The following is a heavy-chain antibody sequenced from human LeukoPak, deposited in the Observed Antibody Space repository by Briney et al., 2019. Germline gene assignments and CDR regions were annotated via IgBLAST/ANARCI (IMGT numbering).Heavy chain of an antibody. CDR3: ARDLGMGPHNNWFDP. CDR2: IYYSGCT. V-gene: IGHV4-59*01. CDR1: GGSLSSYY. D-gene: IGHD1-14*01. J-gene: IGHJ5*02. Sequence: SETLSLTCTVSGGSLSSYYWSWIRQPPGKGLEGIGYIYYSGCTNYNPSLKSRVAISVDTSKNQFSLKLSSVTAADTAVYYCARDLGMGPHNNWFDPWGQGTLVTVSS.